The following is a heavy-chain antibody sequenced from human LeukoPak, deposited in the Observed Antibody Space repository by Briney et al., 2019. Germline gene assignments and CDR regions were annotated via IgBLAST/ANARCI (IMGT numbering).Heavy chain of an antibody. Sequence: PSETLSLTCTVSGGSISSHYWSWIRQPPGKGLEWIGYIYYSGSTNYNPSPKSRVTISVDTSKNQFSLKLSSVTAADTAVYYCARTPYYDSFDAFDIRGQGTMVTVSS. D-gene: IGHD3-22*01. CDR1: GGSISSHY. V-gene: IGHV4-59*11. J-gene: IGHJ3*02. CDR3: ARTPYYDSFDAFDI. CDR2: IYYSGST.